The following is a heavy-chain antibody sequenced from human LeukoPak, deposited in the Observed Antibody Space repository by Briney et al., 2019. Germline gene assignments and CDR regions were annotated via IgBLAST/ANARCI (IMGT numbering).Heavy chain of an antibody. Sequence: GGSLRLSCPASGFTFSSYAMHWVRQAPGKGLEWVAVISYDGSNKYYADSVKGRFTISTDNSKNTLYLQMNSLRAEDTDVYYCARDVSDDILTGYFDYWGQGTLVTVSS. CDR3: ARDVSDDILTGYFDY. V-gene: IGHV3-30*01. D-gene: IGHD3-9*01. CDR1: GFTFSSYA. J-gene: IGHJ4*02. CDR2: ISYDGSNK.